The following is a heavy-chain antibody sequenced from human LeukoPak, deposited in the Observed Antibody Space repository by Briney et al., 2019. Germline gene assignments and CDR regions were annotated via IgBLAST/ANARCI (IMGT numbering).Heavy chain of an antibody. CDR3: AKPNYDSSGYPEYIDY. D-gene: IGHD3-22*01. CDR2: ISGSGDNT. J-gene: IGHJ4*02. V-gene: IGHV3-23*01. Sequence: GGSLRLSCAASGYTFSSYAMSWVRQAPGKGLEWVSAISGSGDNTYYADSVKGRFTISRDNSKNTLYLQMNSLRAEDTAVYYCAKPNYDSSGYPEYIDYWGQGTLVTVSS. CDR1: GYTFSSYA.